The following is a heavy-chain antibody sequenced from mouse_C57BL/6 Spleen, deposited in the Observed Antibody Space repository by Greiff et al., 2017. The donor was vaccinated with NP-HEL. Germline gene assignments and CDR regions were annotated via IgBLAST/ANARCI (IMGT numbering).Heavy chain of an antibody. D-gene: IGHD2-12*01. CDR3: ARGEGYSGLYYYAMDY. CDR1: GYTFTGYW. J-gene: IGHJ4*01. Sequence: VQLQQSGAELMKPGASVKLSCKATGYTFTGYWIEWVKQRPGHGLEWIGEILPGSGSTNYNEKFKGKATFTADTSSNTAYMQLSSLTTEDSAIYYCARGEGYSGLYYYAMDYWGQGTSVTVSS. V-gene: IGHV1-9*01. CDR2: ILPGSGST.